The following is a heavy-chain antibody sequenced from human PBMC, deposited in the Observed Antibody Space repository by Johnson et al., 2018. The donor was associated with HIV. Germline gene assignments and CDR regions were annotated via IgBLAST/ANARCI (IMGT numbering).Heavy chain of an antibody. V-gene: IGHV3-53*01. CDR3: ARDDLDNSGHLMAFDM. CDR1: GFTVSSTY. J-gene: IGHJ3*02. CDR2: LYSDGRT. Sequence: VQLVESGGDLIQPGGSLRLSCAASGFTVSSTYMSWVRQAPGKGLEWLSVLYSDGRTYYADSVKGRFTISRDGSKNTLFLQMKRLRVEDTAVYYCARDDLDNSGHLMAFDMWGQGTMVTVSS. D-gene: IGHD1-26*01.